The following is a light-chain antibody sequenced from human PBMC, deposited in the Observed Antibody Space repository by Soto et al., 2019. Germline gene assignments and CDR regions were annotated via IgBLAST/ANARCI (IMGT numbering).Light chain of an antibody. CDR2: SND. CDR3: AAWDGSLSGRV. J-gene: IGLJ3*02. Sequence: QPVLTQAPSASGTPGQRVTISCSGSSSNIGSNTVSWYQQVPGTAPKVLIYSNDQRPSGVPDRFSGSKSGTSASLAIGGLQSEDESDYYCAAWDGSLSGRVFGGGTKLTVL. V-gene: IGLV1-44*01. CDR1: SSNIGSNT.